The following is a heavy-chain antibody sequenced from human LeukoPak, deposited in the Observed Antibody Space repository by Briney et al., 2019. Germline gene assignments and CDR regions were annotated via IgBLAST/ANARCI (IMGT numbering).Heavy chain of an antibody. CDR1: GFTFSSYS. CDR2: ISSSSSYI. J-gene: IGHJ4*02. D-gene: IGHD1-26*01. CDR3: ASGSGSGSYSGDFDY. Sequence: GGSLRLSCAASGFTFSSYSMNWVRQAPGKGLEWVSSISSSSSYIYYADSVKGRFTISRDNAKNSLYLQMNSLRAEDTAVYYCASGSGSGSYSGDFDYWGQGTLVTVSS. V-gene: IGHV3-21*01.